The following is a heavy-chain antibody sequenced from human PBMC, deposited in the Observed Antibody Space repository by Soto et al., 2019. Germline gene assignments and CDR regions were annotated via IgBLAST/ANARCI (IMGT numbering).Heavy chain of an antibody. CDR1: GFTPRYPG. Sequence: QVHLVESGGGVVQPGTSLRLSCAASGFTPRYPGMHWVRQAPGKGLEWVAVIAYDGNNKYYADSVKGRFTISRDNSKNTLYLQMDSLRAEDTAVYYCSFYDKWGQGTLVTVSS. V-gene: IGHV3-30*03. CDR2: IAYDGNNK. D-gene: IGHD3-16*01. CDR3: SFYDK. J-gene: IGHJ4*02.